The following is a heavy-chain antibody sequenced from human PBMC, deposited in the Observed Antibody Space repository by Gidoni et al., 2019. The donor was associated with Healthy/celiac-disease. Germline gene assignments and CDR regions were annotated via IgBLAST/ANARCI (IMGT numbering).Heavy chain of an antibody. CDR3: ARDFPVAGTYYYYYGMDV. J-gene: IGHJ6*02. V-gene: IGHV1-18*01. D-gene: IGHD6-19*01. CDR2: ISAYHGNT. Sequence: QVQLVQSGAEVKKPGASVKVSCKASGYTFTSYGISWVRQAPGQWLEWMGWISAYHGNTNYAQTLQGRVTMTPDTSTSTAYMELRSLSSDDTAVYYCARDFPVAGTYYYYYGMDVWGQGTTVTVSS. CDR1: GYTFTSYG.